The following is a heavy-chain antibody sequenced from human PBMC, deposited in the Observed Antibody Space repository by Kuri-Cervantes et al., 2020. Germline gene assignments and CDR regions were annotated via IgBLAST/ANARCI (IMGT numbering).Heavy chain of an antibody. CDR1: GGSFSGYY. V-gene: IGHV4-34*01. J-gene: IGHJ6*03. Sequence: SETLSLTCAVYGGSFSGYYWSWIRQPPGKGLEWIGEINHSGSTNYNPSLKSRVTISVDTSKNQFSLKLSSVTAADTALYYCAREVWAGAYYYGSGSGPRRRHMDVWGKGTTVTVSS. CDR2: INHSGST. D-gene: IGHD3-10*01. CDR3: AREVWAGAYYYGSGSGPRRRHMDV.